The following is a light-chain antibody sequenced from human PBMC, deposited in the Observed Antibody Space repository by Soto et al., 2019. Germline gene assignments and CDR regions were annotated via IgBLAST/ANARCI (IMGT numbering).Light chain of an antibody. J-gene: IGLJ1*01. CDR3: SSYTTSYFYV. Sequence: QSALTQPASVSGSPGQSITISCTGTVSDVGGYDSVSWYQQHPGRAPKLIIYGVNNRPSGVSYRFSASKSAFTASLTISGLQAEDEAHYYCSSYTTSYFYVFGPGTKVTVL. CDR2: GVN. V-gene: IGLV2-14*03. CDR1: VSDVGGYDS.